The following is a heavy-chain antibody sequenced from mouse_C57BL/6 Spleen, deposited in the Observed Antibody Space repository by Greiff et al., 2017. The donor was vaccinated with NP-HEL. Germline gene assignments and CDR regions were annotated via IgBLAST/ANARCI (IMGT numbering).Heavy chain of an antibody. Sequence: EVQGVESGGGLVKPGGSLKLSCAASGFTFSSYAMSWVRQTPEKRLEWVATISAGGSYTYYPDNVKGRFTISRDNAKNNLYLQMSHLKSEDTAMYYCARDRRFYAMDYWGQGTSVTVSS. CDR3: ARDRRFYAMDY. V-gene: IGHV5-4*01. CDR2: ISAGGSYT. CDR1: GFTFSSYA. J-gene: IGHJ4*01.